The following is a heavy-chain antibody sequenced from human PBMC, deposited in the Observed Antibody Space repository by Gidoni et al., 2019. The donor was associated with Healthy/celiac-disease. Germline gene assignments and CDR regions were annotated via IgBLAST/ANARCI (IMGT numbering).Heavy chain of an antibody. D-gene: IGHD6-13*01. V-gene: IGHV1-2*02. Sequence: QVQLVQSGAEVKKPGASVKVSCKASGYTFTGYYMHWVRQAPGQGLEWMGWINPNSGGTNYAQKFQGRVTMTRDTSISTAYMELSRLRSDDTAVYYCARDIAAAGPTMDYYYGMDVWGQGTTVTVSS. J-gene: IGHJ6*02. CDR3: ARDIAAAGPTMDYYYGMDV. CDR1: GYTFTGYY. CDR2: INPNSGGT.